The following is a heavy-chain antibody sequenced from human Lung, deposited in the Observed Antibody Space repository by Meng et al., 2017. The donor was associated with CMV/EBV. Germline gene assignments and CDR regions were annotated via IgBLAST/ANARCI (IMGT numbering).Heavy chain of an antibody. CDR3: AKDWVDIVVVPAADV. V-gene: IGHV3-30*02. D-gene: IGHD2-2*03. Sequence: GESLKISCAASGFSFSSHGMHWVRQAPGKGLEWVAVIQYDGNTKYFADSVKGRFTISRDNSKNTLYLQMNSLRAEDTAVYYCAKDWVDIVVVPAADVWGQGTTVTVSS. J-gene: IGHJ6*02. CDR2: IQYDGNTK. CDR1: GFSFSSHG.